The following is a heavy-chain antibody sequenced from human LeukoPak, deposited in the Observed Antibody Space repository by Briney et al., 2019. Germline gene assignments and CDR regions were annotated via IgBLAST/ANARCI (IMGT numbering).Heavy chain of an antibody. CDR3: ATAYSGSYTLDF. Sequence: ASVKVSCKASGYTFTTYYIHWVRQAPGQGLEWMGIINPSGGSTTYAQKFQGRVTMTEDTSTDTAYMELSSLRSEDTAVYYCATAYSGSYTLDFWGQGTLVTVSS. D-gene: IGHD1-26*01. J-gene: IGHJ4*02. CDR2: INPSGGST. CDR1: GYTFTTYY. V-gene: IGHV1-46*01.